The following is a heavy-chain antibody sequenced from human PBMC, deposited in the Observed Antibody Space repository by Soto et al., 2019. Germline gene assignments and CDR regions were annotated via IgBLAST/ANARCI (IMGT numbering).Heavy chain of an antibody. J-gene: IGHJ4*02. CDR1: GFSLTTSGAG. D-gene: IGHD1-1*01. CDR2: IYWDDDK. Sequence: QITLRESGPALVKPTQTLTLTCTFSGFSLTTSGAGVGWIRQPPGKAPEWLALIYWDDDKRYSPSLKNRITISGDTSRSQVVLTMTNMDPVDTATYYCSHRKKTVIVATYFDYWGQGTLVTVSS. CDR3: SHRKKTVIVATYFDY. V-gene: IGHV2-5*02.